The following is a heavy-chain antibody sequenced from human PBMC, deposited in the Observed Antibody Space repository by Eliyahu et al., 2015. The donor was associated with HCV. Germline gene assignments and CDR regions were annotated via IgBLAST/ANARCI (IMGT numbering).Heavy chain of an antibody. D-gene: IGHD6-19*01. J-gene: IGHJ4*02. CDR2: ISGSGDST. Sequence: EVQLLESGGGLVQPGGSLRLSCAASGFTFSSYAMSWVRQAPGKGLEWVSAISGSGDSTYYADSVKGRFTVSRDKSKNTLYLQMNSLRVEDTAVYYCARDSRQIAVAGTLGYWGQGTLVTVSS. CDR1: GFTFSSYA. V-gene: IGHV3-23*01. CDR3: ARDSRQIAVAGTLGY.